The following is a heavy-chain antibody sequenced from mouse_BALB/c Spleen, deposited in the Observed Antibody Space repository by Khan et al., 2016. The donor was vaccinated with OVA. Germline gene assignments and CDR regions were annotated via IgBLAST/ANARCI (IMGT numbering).Heavy chain of an antibody. V-gene: IGHV5-6-5*01. CDR2: ISSGGTT. CDR3: TRDYWFTY. J-gene: IGHJ3*01. Sequence: EVELVEPGGDLVKPGGSLKLSCASSGFTFSNYAMSLVRQTPEKRLEWVASISSGGTTYFPDSVKGRFTISRDNGRNILYLQMSSLRSEDTAMYYCTRDYWFTYWGQGTLVTVSA. CDR1: GFTFSNYA.